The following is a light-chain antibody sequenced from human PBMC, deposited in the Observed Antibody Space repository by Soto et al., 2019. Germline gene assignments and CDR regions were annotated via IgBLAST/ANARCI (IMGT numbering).Light chain of an antibody. CDR2: DVN. CDR1: NNDVGAYDY. CDR3: SSYAVSNTWV. Sequence: QAVVTQPPSASGSPGQSVTISCTGTNNDVGAYDYVSWYQQHPGKAPKLMIYDVNKRPSGVPHRFSGSKSGYTASLTISGLQAEDEADYFCSSYAVSNTWVFGGGTKLTVL. V-gene: IGLV2-8*01. J-gene: IGLJ3*02.